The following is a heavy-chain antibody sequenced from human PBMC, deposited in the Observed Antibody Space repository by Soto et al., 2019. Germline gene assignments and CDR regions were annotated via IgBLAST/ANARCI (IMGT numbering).Heavy chain of an antibody. CDR2: VSHDVRNT. J-gene: IGHJ4*02. CDR1: GFTFSDYA. V-gene: IGHV3-30*18. Sequence: ESGGGVVQPGRSLRLSCAASGFTFSDYAMHWVRQAPGKGLEWVAVVSHDVRNTHYADSVKGRFTSSRDSSKHTVSLVMTSLRAEDTAVYYCAKGGRQWLVTSDFNYWGQGALVTGSS. D-gene: IGHD6-19*01. CDR3: AKGGRQWLVTSDFNY.